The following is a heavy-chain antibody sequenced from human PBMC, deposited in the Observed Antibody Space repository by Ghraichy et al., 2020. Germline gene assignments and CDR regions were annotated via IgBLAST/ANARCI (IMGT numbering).Heavy chain of an antibody. J-gene: IGHJ5*02. D-gene: IGHD6-13*01. CDR2: ISAYNGNT. CDR3: ARDPTLRGGSSWTRHWFDP. V-gene: IGHV1-18*04. Sequence: ASVKVSCKASGYTFTSYGISWVRQAPGQGLEWMGWISAYNGNTNYAQKLQGRVTMTTDTSTSTAYMELRSLRSDDTAVYYCARDPTLRGGSSWTRHWFDPWGQGTLVTVAS. CDR1: GYTFTSYG.